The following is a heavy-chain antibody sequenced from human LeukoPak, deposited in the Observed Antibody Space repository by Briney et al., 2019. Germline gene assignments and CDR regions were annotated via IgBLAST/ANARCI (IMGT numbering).Heavy chain of an antibody. CDR2: IYYSGST. CDR3: ARGVVGGSYFFDY. D-gene: IGHD1-26*01. J-gene: IGHJ4*02. V-gene: IGHV4-31*03. Sequence: PSETLSLTCTVSGGSISSGAYYWSWIRQHPGQGLEWIGYIYYSGSTYYNPSLESRVTISVDTSKNQFSLMLSSVTAADTAVYYCARGVVGGSYFFDYWGQGTLVTVSS. CDR1: GGSISSGAYY.